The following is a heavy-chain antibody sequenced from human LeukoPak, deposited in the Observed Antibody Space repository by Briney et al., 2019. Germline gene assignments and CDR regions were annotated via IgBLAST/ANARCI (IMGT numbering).Heavy chain of an antibody. J-gene: IGHJ4*02. CDR1: GFTFSSYW. V-gene: IGHV3-7*04. CDR3: ARAGIAVDFDY. CDR2: IKQDGSEK. D-gene: IGHD6-19*01. Sequence: GGSLRLSCAASGFTFSSYWMGWVRQAPGKGLEWVANIKQDGSEKYYVDSVKGRFTISRDNAKNSLYLQMNSLRAEDTAVYYCARAGIAVDFDYWGQGTLVTVSS.